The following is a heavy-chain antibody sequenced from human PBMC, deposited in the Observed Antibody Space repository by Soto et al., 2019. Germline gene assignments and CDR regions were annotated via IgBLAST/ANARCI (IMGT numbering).Heavy chain of an antibody. CDR2: ISFDGTNK. J-gene: IGHJ4*02. CDR3: ARGLGIVAPPPLDY. V-gene: IGHV3-30-3*01. Sequence: GGSLSLSGAASGFPFDTSTMHWVRQAPGKGLEWVAVISFDGTNKYYTDSVKGRFSISRDNTKKMVYLQMNSLRPEDAGVFYCARGLGIVAPPPLDYWGQGALVTVSS. D-gene: IGHD5-12*01. CDR1: GFPFDTST.